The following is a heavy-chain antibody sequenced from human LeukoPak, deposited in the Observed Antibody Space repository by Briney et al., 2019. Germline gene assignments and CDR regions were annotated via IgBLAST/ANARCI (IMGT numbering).Heavy chain of an antibody. CDR1: GFTFSSYG. J-gene: IGHJ4*02. CDR2: IRYDGSNK. D-gene: IGHD4-17*01. CDR3: ARDWDYGDYAGY. Sequence: GGSLRLSCAASGFTFSSYGMHWVRQAPGKGLEWVAFIRYDGSNKYYADSVKGRFTISRDNSKNTLYLQMNSLRAEDTAVYYCARDWDYGDYAGYWGQGTLVTVSS. V-gene: IGHV3-30*02.